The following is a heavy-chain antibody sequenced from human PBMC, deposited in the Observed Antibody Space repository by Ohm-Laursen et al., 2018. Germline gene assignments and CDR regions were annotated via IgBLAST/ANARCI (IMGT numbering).Heavy chain of an antibody. Sequence: SLRLSCAASGFTFSTYGMHWVRQGPGKGLEWVAVTSNDGSNKYYADSVKGRFTISRDNSKNTLYLQMNSLRAEDTDVYYCAKDGYHSSGTYFDYWGQGTLVTVSS. D-gene: IGHD6-19*01. CDR3: AKDGYHSSGTYFDY. CDR2: TSNDGSNK. J-gene: IGHJ4*02. CDR1: GFTFSTYG. V-gene: IGHV3-30*18.